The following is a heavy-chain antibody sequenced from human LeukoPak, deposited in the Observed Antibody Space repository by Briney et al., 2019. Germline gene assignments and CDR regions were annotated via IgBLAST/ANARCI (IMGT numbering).Heavy chain of an antibody. V-gene: IGHV3-33*01. CDR3: ARGDFDY. Sequence: QPGRSLRLSCAASGFSFSSYGMHWVRQAPGKGLEWVAVIWYDGSKKYYADSVKGRFIISRDNSRNTLYLQMNSLRVEDTTVYYCARGDFDYWGQGTLVTVSS. J-gene: IGHJ4*02. CDR1: GFSFSSYG. CDR2: IWYDGSKK.